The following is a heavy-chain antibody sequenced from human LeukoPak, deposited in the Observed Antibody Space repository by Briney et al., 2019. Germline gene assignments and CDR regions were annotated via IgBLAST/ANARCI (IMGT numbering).Heavy chain of an antibody. CDR1: GFTFNRFY. Sequence: QSGGSLRLSCSASGFTFNRFYLHWVRQAPGKGLEFVSHISSNGATTYYADSVKGRFTISRDNSKNTLYLQMSSLRAEDTAVYYCAGLRDGYNAFWDYWGQGTLVTVSS. CDR2: ISSNGATT. CDR3: AGLRDGYNAFWDY. J-gene: IGHJ4*02. V-gene: IGHV3-64D*06. D-gene: IGHD5-24*01.